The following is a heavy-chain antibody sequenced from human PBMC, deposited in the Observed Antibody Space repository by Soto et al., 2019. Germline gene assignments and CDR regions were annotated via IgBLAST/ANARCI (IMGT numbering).Heavy chain of an antibody. D-gene: IGHD2-2*01. CDR3: ASALGNQLLSYWFDP. CDR2: IIPIFGTA. CDR1: GGTFSSYA. Sequence: ASVKVSCKASGGTFSSYAISWVRQAPGQGLEWMGGIIPIFGTANYAQKFQGRVTITADESTSTAYMELSSLRSEDTAVYYCASALGNQLLSYWFDPWGQGTLVTVSS. J-gene: IGHJ5*02. V-gene: IGHV1-69*13.